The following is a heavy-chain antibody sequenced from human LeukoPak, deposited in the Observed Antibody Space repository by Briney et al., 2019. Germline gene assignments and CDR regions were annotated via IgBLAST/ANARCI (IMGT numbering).Heavy chain of an antibody. CDR2: ISGSGGST. Sequence: GGSLRLSCAASGFTFSSYAMSWVRQAPGKGLEWVSAISGSGGSTYYADSVKARFTISRDNSKNTLYLQMNSLRAEDTAVYYCAKDPTYRLTYFQHWGQGTLVTVSS. D-gene: IGHD2-2*01. CDR1: GFTFSSYA. J-gene: IGHJ1*01. V-gene: IGHV3-23*01. CDR3: AKDPTYRLTYFQH.